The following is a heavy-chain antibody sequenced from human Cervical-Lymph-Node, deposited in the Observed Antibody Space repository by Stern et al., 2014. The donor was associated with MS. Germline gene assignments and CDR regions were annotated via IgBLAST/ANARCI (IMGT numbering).Heavy chain of an antibody. J-gene: IGHJ4*02. CDR1: GYSFTSYY. Sequence: VQLVESGAEVKKPGASVRVSCKASGYSFTSYYMHWVRQAPGQGLEWMGVINPSGGSTNYAQKFQGSLTVTRDTSTSTVYMELSSLRSEDTAVYFCASTRFNWNDEPPFDFWGQGTLVTVSS. V-gene: IGHV1-46*01. D-gene: IGHD1-1*01. CDR2: INPSGGST. CDR3: ASTRFNWNDEPPFDF.